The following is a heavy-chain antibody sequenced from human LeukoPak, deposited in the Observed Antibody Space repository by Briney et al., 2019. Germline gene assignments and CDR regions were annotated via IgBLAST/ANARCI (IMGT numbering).Heavy chain of an antibody. V-gene: IGHV3-43*02. Sequence: HAGETLRLSCAASGFTIGDYAMHWVRQAPAQGLEWDSLISGYDSSTSYADSVKDRFTISRDNSNNSLYLQMNRLRTEDTVLYYCAEERSGSGDYWGQGTLVTVSS. CDR3: AEERSGSGDY. CDR2: ISGYDSST. CDR1: GFTIGDYA. J-gene: IGHJ4*02. D-gene: IGHD1-26*01.